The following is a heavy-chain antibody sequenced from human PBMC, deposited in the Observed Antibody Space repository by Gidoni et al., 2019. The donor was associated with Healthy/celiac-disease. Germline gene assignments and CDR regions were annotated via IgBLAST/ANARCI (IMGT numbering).Heavy chain of an antibody. Sequence: QVQLQQWGAGLLKPSETLSLTCAVYGGSFSGYYWSWIRQPPGKGLEWIGEINHSGSTNYNPSLKSRVTISVDTSKNQFSLKLSSVTAADTAVYYCARETGIAVAEGWFDPWGQGTLVTVSS. CDR1: GGSFSGYY. V-gene: IGHV4-34*01. J-gene: IGHJ5*02. D-gene: IGHD6-19*01. CDR2: INHSGST. CDR3: ARETGIAVAEGWFDP.